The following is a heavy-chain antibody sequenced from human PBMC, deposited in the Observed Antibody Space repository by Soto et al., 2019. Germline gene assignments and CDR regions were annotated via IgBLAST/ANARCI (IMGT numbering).Heavy chain of an antibody. D-gene: IGHD5-18*01. CDR1: GFTFSSYA. CDR2: ISGSGGST. CDR3: AKRTWDTGLSPADYYYYGMDV. Sequence: GGSLRLSCAASGFTFSSYAMSWVRQAPGKGLEWVSAISGSGGSTYYADSVKGRFTISRDNSKNTLYLQMNSLRAEDTAVYYCAKRTWDTGLSPADYYYYGMDVWGQGTTVTVSS. J-gene: IGHJ6*02. V-gene: IGHV3-23*01.